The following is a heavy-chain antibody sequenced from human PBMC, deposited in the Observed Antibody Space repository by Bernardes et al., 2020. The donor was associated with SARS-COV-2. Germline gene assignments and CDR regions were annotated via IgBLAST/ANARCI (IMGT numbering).Heavy chain of an antibody. CDR2: VNHSGST. Sequence: SETLSLTCAVYGGSFNDYSWTWIRQAPGKGLEWIGEVNHSGSTKYNPSLRSRVTISLDTSENLFSLKLTSVTAADTAVYFCARGASGVNMVLVVIGFSYYFDYWGQGTLVTVSS. V-gene: IGHV4-34*01. CDR3: ARGASGVNMVLVVIGFSYYFDY. D-gene: IGHD3-22*01. J-gene: IGHJ4*02. CDR1: GGSFNDYS.